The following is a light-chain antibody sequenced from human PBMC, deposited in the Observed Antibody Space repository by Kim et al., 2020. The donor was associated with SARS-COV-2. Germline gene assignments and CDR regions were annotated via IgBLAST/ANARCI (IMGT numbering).Light chain of an antibody. V-gene: IGKV1-5*03. CDR3: QHYSRYPPA. J-gene: IGKJ4*01. Sequence: DIQMTQSPSTLSASVGDRVTITCRASQSISSWLAWYQQKPGKVPKLLIYKASNLESGVPSRFSGSGSGTEFTLTISNLQPDDLATYYCQHYSRYPPAFGGGTKVDIK. CDR2: KAS. CDR1: QSISSW.